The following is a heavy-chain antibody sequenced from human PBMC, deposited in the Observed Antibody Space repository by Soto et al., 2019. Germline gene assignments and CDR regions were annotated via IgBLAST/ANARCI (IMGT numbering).Heavy chain of an antibody. CDR3: TRWDGRCSGGSCFFVS. CDR2: INEDGTKR. Sequence: EVQLVESGGGLVQSGGSLRLSCIVSGFSLTPYWMSWVRQTPGKGLEWVAKINEDGTKRDYMESVEGRFTISRDNAKNSLSLQMNSLRADDTAVYYCTRWDGRCSGGSCFFVSWGQGTLVTVSS. V-gene: IGHV3-7*01. J-gene: IGHJ4*02. CDR1: GFSLTPYW. D-gene: IGHD2-15*01.